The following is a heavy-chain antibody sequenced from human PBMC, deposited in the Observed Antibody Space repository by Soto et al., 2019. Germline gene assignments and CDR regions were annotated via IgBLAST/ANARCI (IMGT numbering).Heavy chain of an antibody. CDR3: ARVEIVGFDY. CDR1: GYTFTGFP. D-gene: IGHD2-2*03. Sequence: QIQLVQSGAEVKKPGASVKISCKASGYTFTGFPIHWVRQAPGQRLEWMGWINAGSGKAEYAQKFQGRVTINRETSASTVYMELNSLRPEDTAVYYCARVEIVGFDYWGQGTLVTVSS. J-gene: IGHJ4*02. V-gene: IGHV1-3*01. CDR2: INAGSGKA.